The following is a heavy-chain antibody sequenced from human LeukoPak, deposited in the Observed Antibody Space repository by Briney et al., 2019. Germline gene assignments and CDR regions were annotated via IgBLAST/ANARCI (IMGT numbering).Heavy chain of an antibody. Sequence: PSETLSLTCSVSGASISSHYWSWIRQPPGKGLEWIGYIYYSVRTNYNPSLKSRVTISVDMPNNQFSLKMSSVTAADTAVYYCARTGDGYNYYYYYYMDVWGKGTTVTVTS. CDR3: ARTGDGYNYYYYYYMDV. V-gene: IGHV4-59*11. J-gene: IGHJ6*03. D-gene: IGHD5-24*01. CDR1: GASISSHY. CDR2: IYYSVRT.